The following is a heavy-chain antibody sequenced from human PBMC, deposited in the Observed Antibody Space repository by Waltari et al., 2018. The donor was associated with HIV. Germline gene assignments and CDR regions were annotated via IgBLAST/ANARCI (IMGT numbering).Heavy chain of an antibody. V-gene: IGHV3-9*01. CDR2: ISWNSGDI. J-gene: IGHJ6*02. CDR3: VKDGASTIFGVLNGMDV. Sequence: EVQLAQSGGGSVQPGRFLSLSCTASGIPFDDYDMHWVRQPPGKGLEWVSGISWNSGDIAYADSVKGRFTISRDNTKNSLFLQMNSVRVEDTALYYCVKDGASTIFGVLNGMDVWGQGTTVTVSS. CDR1: GIPFDDYD. D-gene: IGHD3-3*01.